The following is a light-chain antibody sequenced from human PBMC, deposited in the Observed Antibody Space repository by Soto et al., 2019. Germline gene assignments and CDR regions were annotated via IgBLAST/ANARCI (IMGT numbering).Light chain of an antibody. J-gene: IGKJ1*01. Sequence: DIVLTQSPGTLSLSPGARATLSCRASQSVRSNFLAWYQQKPGQAPRLLIYGASSRATDIPDRFSGSGTGTDFILTISRLEPEDFAVYYCQQYANSPRTFGQGTKVEIK. CDR1: QSVRSNF. V-gene: IGKV3-20*01. CDR2: GAS. CDR3: QQYANSPRT.